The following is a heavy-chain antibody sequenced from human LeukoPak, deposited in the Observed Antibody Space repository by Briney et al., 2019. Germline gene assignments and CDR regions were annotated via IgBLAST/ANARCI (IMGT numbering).Heavy chain of an antibody. D-gene: IGHD6-13*01. CDR2: ISSSSSTI. V-gene: IGHV3-48*01. CDR1: GFTFSSYS. Sequence: GGSLRLSCAASGFTFSSYSMNWVRQAPGKGLEWVSYISSSSSTIHYADSVKGRFTISRDNSKNTLYLQMNSLRAEDTAVYYCARDRGSSGTFDYWGQGTLVTVSS. J-gene: IGHJ4*02. CDR3: ARDRGSSGTFDY.